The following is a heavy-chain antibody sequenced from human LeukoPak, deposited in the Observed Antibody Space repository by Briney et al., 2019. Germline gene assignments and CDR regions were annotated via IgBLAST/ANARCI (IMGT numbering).Heavy chain of an antibody. J-gene: IGHJ4*02. Sequence: PGGSLRLSCAASGFTFSSYAMHWVRQAPGKGLEWVAVISYDGSNKYYADSVKGRFTISRDNSKNTLYLQMNSLRAEDTAVYYCAREDYRGYFDYWGQGTLITVSS. CDR2: ISYDGSNK. CDR3: AREDYRGYFDY. V-gene: IGHV3-30*04. D-gene: IGHD4-11*01. CDR1: GFTFSSYA.